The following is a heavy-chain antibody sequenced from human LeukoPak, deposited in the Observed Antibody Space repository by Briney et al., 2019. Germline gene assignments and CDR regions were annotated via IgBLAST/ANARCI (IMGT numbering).Heavy chain of an antibody. Sequence: GGSLRLSCAASGFTFSSYAMHWVRQAPGKGLEWVAVIAYDGSNKYYADSVKGRFTISRDNSKNTLYLQMNSLRAEDTAMYYCATAPLGYCTRTSCYAGIRQYFDYWGQGTLVTVSS. J-gene: IGHJ4*02. CDR2: IAYDGSNK. V-gene: IGHV3-30*04. CDR1: GFTFSSYA. CDR3: ATAPLGYCTRTSCYAGIRQYFDY. D-gene: IGHD2-2*01.